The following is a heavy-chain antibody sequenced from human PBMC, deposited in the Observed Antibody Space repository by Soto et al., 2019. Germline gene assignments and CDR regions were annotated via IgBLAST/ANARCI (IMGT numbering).Heavy chain of an antibody. Sequence: ETLSLTCTVSGGSISSYYWSWIRQPPGKGLEWIGYIYYSGSTNYNPSLKSRVTISVDTSKNQFSLKLSSVTAADTAVYYCAMTIYGDYVLWFDPWGQGTLVTVSS. CDR3: AMTIYGDYVLWFDP. J-gene: IGHJ5*02. CDR2: IYYSGST. CDR1: GGSISSYY. V-gene: IGHV4-59*12. D-gene: IGHD4-17*01.